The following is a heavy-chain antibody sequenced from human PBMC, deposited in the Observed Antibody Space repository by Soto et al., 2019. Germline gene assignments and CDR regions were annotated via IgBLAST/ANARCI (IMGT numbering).Heavy chain of an antibody. CDR2: ISHSGDT. V-gene: IGHV4-39*02. CDR3: TRIYCTTTSCFINGMDV. D-gene: IGHD2-2*01. CDR1: GGSISSGGYH. J-gene: IGHJ6*02. Sequence: KTSETLSLTCTVSGGSISSGGYHWGWIRQPPGKELEWIGTISHSGDTYYNPSLKSRVTISIDTAKNHLSLILSSVTAADTATYYCTRIYCTTTSCFINGMDVWGQGTTVTVSS.